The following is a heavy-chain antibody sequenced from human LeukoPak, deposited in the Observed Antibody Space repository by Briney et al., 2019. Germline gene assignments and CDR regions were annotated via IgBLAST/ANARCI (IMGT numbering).Heavy chain of an antibody. CDR1: GYSISSGYY. D-gene: IGHD2-15*01. Sequence: SETLSLTCTVSGYSISSGYYWGWIRQPPGKGLEWIGSIYHSGSTYYNPPLKSRVTISVDTSKNQFSLKLSSVTAADTAVYYCARGRDCSGGSCPNNWFDPWGQGTLVTVSS. CDR3: ARGRDCSGGSCPNNWFDP. CDR2: IYHSGST. J-gene: IGHJ5*02. V-gene: IGHV4-38-2*02.